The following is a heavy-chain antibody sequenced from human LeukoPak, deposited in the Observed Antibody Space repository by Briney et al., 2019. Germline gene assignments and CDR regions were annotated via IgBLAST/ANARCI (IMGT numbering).Heavy chain of an antibody. D-gene: IGHD3-10*02. CDR1: GFAFRDYE. CDR3: AELGITMIGGV. V-gene: IGHV3-48*03. CDR2: ISSSGSTI. J-gene: IGHJ6*04. Sequence: GGSLRLSCAASGFAFRDYEMNWVRQAPGKGLEWVSYISSSGSTIYYADSVKGRFTISRDNAKNSLYLQMNSLRAEDTAVYYCAELGITMIGGVWGKGTTVTISS.